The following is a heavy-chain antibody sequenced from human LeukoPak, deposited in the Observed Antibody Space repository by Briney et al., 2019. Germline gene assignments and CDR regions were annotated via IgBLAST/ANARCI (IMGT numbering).Heavy chain of an antibody. CDR1: GFTFSSYA. Sequence: GGSLRLSCAASGFTFSSYAVSWVRQAPGKGLEWVSAISGSGGSTYYADSVKGRFTISRDNFKNTLYLQMNSLRAEDTAVYYCAKLGYCSSTSCYNPVNYWGQGTLVTVSS. CDR2: ISGSGGST. J-gene: IGHJ4*02. CDR3: AKLGYCSSTSCYNPVNY. V-gene: IGHV3-23*01. D-gene: IGHD2-2*02.